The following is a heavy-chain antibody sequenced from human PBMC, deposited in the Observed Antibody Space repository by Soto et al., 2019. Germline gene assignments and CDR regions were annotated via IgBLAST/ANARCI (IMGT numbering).Heavy chain of an antibody. Sequence: QVQLVDSGGGVVQPGRSLRLSCVGSGFSFSRNAIHWVRQAPGKGLEWVALISYDGNNQYYAESVKGRFTVSRDNSKKKIYLQMNSLRAEDTAVYYCARVTVVPAAIPHELRNWYFDLWGRGTLVTVSS. CDR1: GFSFSRNA. J-gene: IGHJ2*01. CDR3: ARVTVVPAAIPHELRNWYFDL. V-gene: IGHV3-30-3*01. CDR2: ISYDGNNQ. D-gene: IGHD2-2*02.